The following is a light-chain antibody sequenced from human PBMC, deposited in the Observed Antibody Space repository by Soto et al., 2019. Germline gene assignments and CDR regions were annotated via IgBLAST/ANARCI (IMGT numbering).Light chain of an antibody. CDR2: EVS. V-gene: IGLV2-23*02. CDR3: CSYAGSSPV. Sequence: QSVLTQPASVSGSPGQSITISCTGTSSDVGSYNLVSWYQQHPGKAPKLMIYEVSKRPSGVSNRFSGSKSGNTASLTISGLQVEDEADYYCCSYAGSSPVFGTGTTVTV. CDR1: SSDVGSYNL. J-gene: IGLJ1*01.